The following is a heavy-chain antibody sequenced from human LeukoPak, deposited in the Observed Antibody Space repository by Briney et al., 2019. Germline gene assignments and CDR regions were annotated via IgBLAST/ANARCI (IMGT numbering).Heavy chain of an antibody. V-gene: IGHV4-59*08. Sequence: PSETLSLTCSVSGGSISSYYWVWIRQPPGKGLEWIGYIYYSGSTNYNSSLRSRVTISVDTSKNQFSLKLSSVTAADTAVYYCVRPVSSEAWFDPSGRGILVTVSS. CDR2: IYYSGST. D-gene: IGHD2-8*01. CDR1: GGSISSYY. CDR3: VRPVSSEAWFDP. J-gene: IGHJ5*02.